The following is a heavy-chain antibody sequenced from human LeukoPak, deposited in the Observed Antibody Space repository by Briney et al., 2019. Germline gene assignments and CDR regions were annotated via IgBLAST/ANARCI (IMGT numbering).Heavy chain of an antibody. Sequence: PGGSLRLSCAASGFTFSSYWMHWVRHAPGKGLVWVSRINSDGSSTSYADSVKGRFTISRDNAKNTLYLQMNSLRAEDTAVYYCAREDSSSWTGGIDYWGQGTLVTVSS. J-gene: IGHJ4*02. CDR2: INSDGSST. CDR3: AREDSSSWTGGIDY. V-gene: IGHV3-74*01. D-gene: IGHD6-13*01. CDR1: GFTFSSYW.